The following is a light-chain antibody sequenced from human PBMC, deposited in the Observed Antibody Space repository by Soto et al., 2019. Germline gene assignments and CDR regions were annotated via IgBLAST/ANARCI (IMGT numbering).Light chain of an antibody. J-gene: IGLJ2*01. Sequence: QAVVTQPASVSGSPGQSITISCTGTSSDVGAYNYVSWYQQHPGKAPKLMIFEVSDRPSGVSNRFSGSKSGNTASLTISGLQAEDEADYYCSSYTSSNTLVFGGGTKLTVL. CDR1: SSDVGAYNY. V-gene: IGLV2-14*01. CDR2: EVS. CDR3: SSYTSSNTLV.